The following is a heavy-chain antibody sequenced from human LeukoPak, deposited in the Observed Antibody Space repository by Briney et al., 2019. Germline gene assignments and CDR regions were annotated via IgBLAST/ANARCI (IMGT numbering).Heavy chain of an antibody. Sequence: PGGSLRLSCAASGFTFSRSDMSWIRQTPGKGLEWVSATSSSGGNTFTADSVKGRFTISRDNSKNSLFLQMNSLRAEDTAVYYCARDKEEMVRAPYAFGIWGQGTMVTVSS. D-gene: IGHD3-10*01. V-gene: IGHV3-23*01. J-gene: IGHJ3*02. CDR3: ARDKEEMVRAPYAFGI. CDR1: GFTFSRSD. CDR2: TSSSGGNT.